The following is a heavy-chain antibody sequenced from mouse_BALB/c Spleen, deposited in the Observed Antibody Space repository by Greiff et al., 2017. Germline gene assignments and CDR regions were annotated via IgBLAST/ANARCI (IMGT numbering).Heavy chain of an antibody. D-gene: IGHD2-14*01. CDR3: ARRDRYDVGFAY. Sequence: QVPLQQSGPGLVQPSQSLSLTCTVSGFSLSSYGVDLVRQSPGKGLERLGVIWSGGSTDYNAAFISRLSISKDKSTSQVFFKMNSLQANDTAIYYCARRDRYDVGFAYWGQGTLVTVSA. V-gene: IGHV2-2*02. CDR2: IWSGGST. CDR1: GFSLSSYG. J-gene: IGHJ3*01.